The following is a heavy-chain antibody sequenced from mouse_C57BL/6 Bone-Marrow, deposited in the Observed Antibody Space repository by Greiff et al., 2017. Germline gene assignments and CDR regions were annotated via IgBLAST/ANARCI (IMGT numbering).Heavy chain of an antibody. D-gene: IGHD1-1*01. CDR1: GYTFTSYW. V-gene: IGHV1-64*01. CDR2: IHPNSGST. Sequence: QVQLKQPGAELVKPGASVKLSCKASGYTFTSYWMHWVKQRPGQGLEWIGMIHPNSGSTNYNEKFKSKATLTVDKSSSTAYMQLSSLTSEDSAVYYCARGDYYYGSTYWYFDVWGTGTTVTVSS. J-gene: IGHJ1*03. CDR3: ARGDYYYGSTYWYFDV.